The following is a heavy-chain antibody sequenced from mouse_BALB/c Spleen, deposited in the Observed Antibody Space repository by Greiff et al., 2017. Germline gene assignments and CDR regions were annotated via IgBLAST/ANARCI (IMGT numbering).Heavy chain of an antibody. J-gene: IGHJ1*01. CDR3: AREPYYYGSSYRYFDV. Sequence: VQVVESGPGLVAPSQSLSITCTVSGFSLTSYGVHWVRQPPGKGLEWLGVIWAGGSTNYNSALMSRLSISKDNSKSQVFLKMNSLQTDDTAMYYCAREPYYYGSSYRYFDVWGAGTTVTVSS. V-gene: IGHV2-9*02. CDR2: IWAGGST. D-gene: IGHD1-1*01. CDR1: GFSLTSYG.